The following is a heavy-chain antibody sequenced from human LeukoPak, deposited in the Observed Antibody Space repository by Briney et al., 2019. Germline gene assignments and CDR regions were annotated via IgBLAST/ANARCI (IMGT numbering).Heavy chain of an antibody. CDR3: ARASYVRRYYFDY. V-gene: IGHV4-34*01. D-gene: IGHD5-18*01. Sequence: SETLSLTCAAYGGSFSGYYWSWIRQPPGKGLEWIGEINHSGSTNYNPSLKSRVTISVDTSKNQFSLKLSSVTAADTAAYYCARASYVRRYYFDYWGQGTLVTVSS. J-gene: IGHJ4*02. CDR1: GGSFSGYY. CDR2: INHSGST.